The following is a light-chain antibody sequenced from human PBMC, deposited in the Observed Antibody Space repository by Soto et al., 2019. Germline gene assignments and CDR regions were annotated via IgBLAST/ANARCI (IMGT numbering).Light chain of an antibody. V-gene: IGKV1-39*01. CDR2: AAS. Sequence: QRIENKSSLSASVGDRFTITCRSSRNINSYLNWYQQKPGKASKLLIYAASSLQSGVPSRFSGSGSGTDFTLTISSLQPEDFATYYCQQSYSTPPTTFGGGTKVDIK. CDR1: RNINSY. J-gene: IGKJ4*01. CDR3: QQSYSTPPTT.